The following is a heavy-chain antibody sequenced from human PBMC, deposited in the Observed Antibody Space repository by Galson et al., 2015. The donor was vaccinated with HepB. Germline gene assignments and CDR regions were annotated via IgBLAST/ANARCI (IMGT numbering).Heavy chain of an antibody. Sequence: QSGAEVKKPGESLKISCKGSGYSFTSYWIGWVRQMPGKGLEWMGIIYPGDSDTRYSPSFQGQVTISADKSISTAYLQWSSLKASDTAMYYCASTVTTPYYYYGMDVWGQGTTVTVSS. CDR1: GYSFTSYW. J-gene: IGHJ6*02. V-gene: IGHV5-51*01. D-gene: IGHD4-11*01. CDR2: IYPGDSDT. CDR3: ASTVTTPYYYYGMDV.